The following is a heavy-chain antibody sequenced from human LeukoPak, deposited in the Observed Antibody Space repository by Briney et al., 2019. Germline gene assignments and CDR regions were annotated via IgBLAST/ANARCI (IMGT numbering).Heavy chain of an antibody. CDR1: GGSISSSSYY. V-gene: IGHV4-39*01. CDR3: ARHDLLERPYSWPLNWFDP. D-gene: IGHD1-1*01. Sequence: SETLSLTCTASGGSISSSSYYWGWIRQPPGKGLEWIGSIYYSGSAYYNPSLKSRVTIPVDTSKNQFSLKLSSVTAADTAVYYCARHDLLERPYSWPLNWFDPWGQGTLVTVSS. CDR2: IYYSGSA. J-gene: IGHJ5*02.